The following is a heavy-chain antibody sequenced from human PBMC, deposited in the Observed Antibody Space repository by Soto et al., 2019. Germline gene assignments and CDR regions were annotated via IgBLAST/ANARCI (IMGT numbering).Heavy chain of an antibody. Sequence: SETLSLTCTVSGASITTYYWSWIRQPPGKGLEWIGYISYSGSTDYNPSLKSRVTISFDASKTQISLQVRSATAADAAVYYCARDLKEYCSDGKCNWFDPWGQGPLVTVSS. V-gene: IGHV4-59*01. CDR3: ARDLKEYCSDGKCNWFDP. CDR1: GASITTYY. J-gene: IGHJ5*02. CDR2: ISYSGST. D-gene: IGHD2-15*01.